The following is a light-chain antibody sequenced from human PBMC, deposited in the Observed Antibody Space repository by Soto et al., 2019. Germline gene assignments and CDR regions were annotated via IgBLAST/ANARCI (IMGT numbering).Light chain of an antibody. J-gene: IGKJ2*03. V-gene: IGKV1-39*01. CDR2: TAS. CDR3: QQTYSTFNS. CDR1: RSIRTY. Sequence: DIKVTQSPSSLSASVGDRVTITCRASRSIRTYLNWYQQRPGKPPKLLIQTASTLQGGVPSRFSGSGSGTDFTLTISSLQPEDFTTYYCQQTYSTFNSFGQGTKLEIK.